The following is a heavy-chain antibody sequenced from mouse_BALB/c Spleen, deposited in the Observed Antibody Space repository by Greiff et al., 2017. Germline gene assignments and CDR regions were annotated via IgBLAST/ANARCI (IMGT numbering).Heavy chain of an antibody. J-gene: IGHJ3*01. D-gene: IGHD2-4*01. CDR3: ARDGITAWFAY. CDR1: GFSLTSYG. CDR2: IWAGGST. V-gene: IGHV2-9*02. Sequence: QVQLKESGPGLVAPSQSLSITCTVSGFSLTSYGVHWVRQPPGKGLEWLGVIWAGGSTNYNSALMSRLSISKDNSKSQVFLKMNSLQTDDTAMYYCARDGITAWFAYWGQGTLVTVSA.